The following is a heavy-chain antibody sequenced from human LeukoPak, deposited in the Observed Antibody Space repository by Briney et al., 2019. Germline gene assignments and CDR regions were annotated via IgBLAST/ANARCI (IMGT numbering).Heavy chain of an antibody. Sequence: GGSLRLSCAVSGFTVSSNYMSWVRQAPGKGLEWVSVIYSGGSTYYADSVKGRFTISRDNSKNTLYLQMNSLRAEDTAVYYCARAAGMITFGGVTRNWFDPWGQGTLVTVSS. V-gene: IGHV3-53*01. D-gene: IGHD3-16*01. CDR3: ARAAGMITFGGVTRNWFDP. CDR2: IYSGGST. J-gene: IGHJ5*02. CDR1: GFTVSSNY.